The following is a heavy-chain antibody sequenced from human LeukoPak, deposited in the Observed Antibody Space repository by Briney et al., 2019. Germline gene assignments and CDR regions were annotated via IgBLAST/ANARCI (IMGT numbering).Heavy chain of an antibody. CDR2: IFYGGST. J-gene: IGHJ6*02. D-gene: IGHD3-10*01. V-gene: IGHV4-59*08. CDR3: ARHLGSGSYFHYGMDV. CDR1: GDSITNYY. Sequence: SETLSLTCTVSGDSITNYYWSWLRHPPGKGLEWIAYIFYGGSTDYNPSLKSRLAISVDTSKNQFSLKLSSVTAADTAVYYCARHLGSGSYFHYGMDVWGQGTTVTVSS.